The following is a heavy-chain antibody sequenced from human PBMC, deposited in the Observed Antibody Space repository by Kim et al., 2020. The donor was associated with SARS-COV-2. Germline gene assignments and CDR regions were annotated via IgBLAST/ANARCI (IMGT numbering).Heavy chain of an antibody. Sequence: GGSLRLSCVASGFIIRTYWMTWVRQPPGKGLEWVGNIKEDGSEAYYADSVKGRFTISRDNAKNSLYLQMNSRRAEDAAVYYCMGDPGTYWGQGTLVIVSS. D-gene: IGHD3-10*01. CDR3: MGDPGTY. J-gene: IGHJ4*02. V-gene: IGHV3-7*01. CDR2: IKEDGSEA. CDR1: GFIIRTYW.